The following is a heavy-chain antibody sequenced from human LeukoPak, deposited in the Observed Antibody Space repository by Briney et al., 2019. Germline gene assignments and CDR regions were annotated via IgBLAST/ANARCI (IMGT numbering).Heavy chain of an antibody. V-gene: IGHV4-59*01. CDR3: ARSPIVVVVAAWDYFDY. Sequence: PSETLSLTCTVSGGSISSYYWSWIRQPPGKGLEWIGYIYYSGSTNYNPSLKSRVTISVDTSKNQFSLKLSSVTAADTAVYYCARSPIVVVVAAWDYFDYWGQGTLVTASS. CDR1: GGSISSYY. CDR2: IYYSGST. D-gene: IGHD2-15*01. J-gene: IGHJ4*02.